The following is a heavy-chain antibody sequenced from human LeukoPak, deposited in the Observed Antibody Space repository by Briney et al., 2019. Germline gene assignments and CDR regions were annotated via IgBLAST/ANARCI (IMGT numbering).Heavy chain of an antibody. V-gene: IGHV3-30*02. D-gene: IGHD2-2*01. CDR3: AKDEVVPSYYYIDV. J-gene: IGHJ6*03. CDR2: INYDGSKE. CDR1: EFTFSRFG. Sequence: GGSLRLSCAASEFTFSRFGMHWVRQAPGKGLEWVTFINYDGSKEYYADSVKGRFTISRDSSKNTLYLQMNSLRAEDTAVYYCAKDEVVPSYYYIDVWGKGTTVTVSS.